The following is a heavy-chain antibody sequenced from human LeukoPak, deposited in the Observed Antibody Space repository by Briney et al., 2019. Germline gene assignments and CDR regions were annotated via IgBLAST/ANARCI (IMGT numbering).Heavy chain of an antibody. V-gene: IGHV4-4*02. J-gene: IGHJ3*02. CDR3: TRDRGTGDLDAFHI. D-gene: IGHD3/OR15-3a*01. CDR1: GDSIRSGYW. CDR2: IHSSGNT. Sequence: PSETLSLTCGVSGDSIRSGYWWNWVRQPPGKGPEWIGEIHSSGNTNYNTSLKSRVTFSVDASKNQVSLKLTSVSAADTAVYYCTRDRGTGDLDAFHIWGQGTLVIVSS.